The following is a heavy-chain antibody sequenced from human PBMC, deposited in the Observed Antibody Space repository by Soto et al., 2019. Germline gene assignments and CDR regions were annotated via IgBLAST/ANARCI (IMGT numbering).Heavy chain of an antibody. D-gene: IGHD3-22*01. CDR3: ARISPTYYYDSSGYYFGY. J-gene: IGHJ4*02. CDR2: IDWDDDK. V-gene: IGHV2-70*04. Sequence: SGPTRVNPTHALTLTCTFSGFSLSTSGMRVRWIRQPPGKALEWLARIDWDDDKFYSTSLKTRLTISKDTSKNQVVLTMTNMDPVDTATYYCARISPTYYYDSSGYYFGYWGQGTLVTVSS. CDR1: GFSLSTSGMR.